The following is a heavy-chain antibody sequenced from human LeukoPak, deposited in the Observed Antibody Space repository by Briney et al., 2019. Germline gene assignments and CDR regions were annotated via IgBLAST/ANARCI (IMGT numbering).Heavy chain of an antibody. CDR1: GGSISSSHW. J-gene: IGHJ6*02. V-gene: IGHV4-4*02. CDR3: ASVPVSPVSRGMDV. Sequence: PSGTLSLTCVVSGGSISSSHWWSWVRQPPGKGLEWIGEIYQSGNTNYNPSLKSRVTISLDKSKTQFSLKLSSVTAADTAVYYCASVPVSPVSRGMDVWGQGTTVTVSS. D-gene: IGHD4-17*01. CDR2: IYQSGNT.